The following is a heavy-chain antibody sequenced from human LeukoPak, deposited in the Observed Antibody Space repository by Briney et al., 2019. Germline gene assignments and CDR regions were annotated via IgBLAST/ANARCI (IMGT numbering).Heavy chain of an antibody. D-gene: IGHD3-22*01. Sequence: GGSLRLSCTASGFTFSNYGMHCVRQAPGEGLEWVAVISYDGSNEYCADSVKGRFTISRDNSKNTLFLQMNSLRPEDTAVYHCAKVALFSGYYPPFDYWGQGTLVTVSS. CDR1: GFTFSNYG. CDR2: ISYDGSNE. J-gene: IGHJ4*02. CDR3: AKVALFSGYYPPFDY. V-gene: IGHV3-30*18.